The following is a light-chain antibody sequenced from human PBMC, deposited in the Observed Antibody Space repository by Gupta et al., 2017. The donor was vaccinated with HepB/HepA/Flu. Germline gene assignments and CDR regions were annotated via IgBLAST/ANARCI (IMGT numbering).Light chain of an antibody. Sequence: EVVMTQSPATLSVSPGERATLSCRASQFISTNFAWYQQKLGQAPRLLIYGASTRATGIPARFSGSASGTDFTLTISILHSEDFAVYYCQRDNLWPSTFGQGTKLEIK. CDR3: QRDNLWPST. CDR2: GAS. CDR1: QFISTN. V-gene: IGKV3-15*01. J-gene: IGKJ2*01.